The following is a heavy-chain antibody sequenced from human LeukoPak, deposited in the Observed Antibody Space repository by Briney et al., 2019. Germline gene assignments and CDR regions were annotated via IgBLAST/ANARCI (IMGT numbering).Heavy chain of an antibody. Sequence: MTSETLSLTCTVSGGSIETYYWTWIRQPPRKGLEWIGDFPYSGSTSYSPSLKSRVTISVDTSKNQISLKLTSATAADTAFYYCACLSVSHNNYFDYWGQGILVIVSS. CDR1: GGSIETYY. J-gene: IGHJ4*02. D-gene: IGHD5/OR15-5a*01. CDR2: FPYSGST. CDR3: ACLSVSHNNYFDY. V-gene: IGHV4-59*08.